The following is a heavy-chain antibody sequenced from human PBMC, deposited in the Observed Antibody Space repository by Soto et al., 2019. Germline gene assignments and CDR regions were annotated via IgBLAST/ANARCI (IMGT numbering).Heavy chain of an antibody. Sequence: PGGSLRLSCAASGFTVSSNYMGWVRQAPGKGLEWVSVIYSGGSTYYADSVKGRFTISRDNSKNTLYLQMNSLRAEDTAVYYCARDAPYYYDSSGYYYVDYWGQGTLVTVSS. CDR2: IYSGGST. CDR3: ARDAPYYYDSSGYYYVDY. V-gene: IGHV3-53*01. J-gene: IGHJ4*02. CDR1: GFTVSSNY. D-gene: IGHD3-22*01.